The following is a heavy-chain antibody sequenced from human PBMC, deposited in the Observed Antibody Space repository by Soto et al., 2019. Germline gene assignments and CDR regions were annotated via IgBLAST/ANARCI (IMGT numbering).Heavy chain of an antibody. CDR3: ATMGTPVTGLYYFDY. J-gene: IGHJ4*02. Sequence: SETLSLTCTVSGGSISSGNYYWSWIRQPPGKGLEWIGFISYSGTTHYSASLRSRVSISVDTSKNQFSLDLSAVTAADTAVYYCATMGTPVTGLYYFDYWGQGTLVTVSS. CDR1: GGSISSGNYY. CDR2: ISYSGTT. D-gene: IGHD4-17*01. V-gene: IGHV4-30-4*01.